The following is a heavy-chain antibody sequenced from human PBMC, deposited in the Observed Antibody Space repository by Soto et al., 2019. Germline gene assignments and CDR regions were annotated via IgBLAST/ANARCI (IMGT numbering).Heavy chain of an antibody. Sequence: EVQVLESGGGLVQPGGSLRLSCEGSEFTVSGHAMTWIRQAPGKGPEWVSTITADGGTYYADSVKGRFAMSRDTSENTPYLHMNGLGAEDTAAYYCAPHVSCSGGSCQFDAFAIRGQGTMVTVSS. CDR2: ITADGGT. CDR3: APHVSCSGGSCQFDAFAI. CDR1: EFTVSGHA. V-gene: IGHV3-23*01. D-gene: IGHD2-15*01. J-gene: IGHJ3*02.